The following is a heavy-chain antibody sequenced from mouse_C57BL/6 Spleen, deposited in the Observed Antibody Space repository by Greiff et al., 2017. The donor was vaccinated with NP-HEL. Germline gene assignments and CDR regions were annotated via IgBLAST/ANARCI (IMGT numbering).Heavy chain of an antibody. V-gene: IGHV5-17*01. Sequence: DVMLVESGGGLVKPGGSLKLSCAASGFTFSDYGMHWVRQAPEKGLEWVAYISSGSSTIYYADTVKGRFTISRDNAKNTVFLQMTSLSSEDTAMYYCAGGGYGAFDYWGQGTTLTVSS. CDR2: ISSGSSTI. CDR1: GFTFSDYG. J-gene: IGHJ2*01. CDR3: AGGGYGAFDY. D-gene: IGHD1-2*01.